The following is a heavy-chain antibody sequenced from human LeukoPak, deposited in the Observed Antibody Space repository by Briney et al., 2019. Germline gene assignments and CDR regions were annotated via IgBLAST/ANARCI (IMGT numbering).Heavy chain of an antibody. CDR3: ARDVSALLMATIREIDY. Sequence: GGSLTLSCAASGFTFSSYAMLWLRQAPGKGLVGVAVISYDGSNKYYADPVKGRFTISRDNSKNTLYLQMNSLRAEDTAVYYCARDVSALLMATIREIDYWGQGTLVTVSS. V-gene: IGHV3-30*04. J-gene: IGHJ4*02. CDR2: ISYDGSNK. D-gene: IGHD5-24*01. CDR1: GFTFSSYA.